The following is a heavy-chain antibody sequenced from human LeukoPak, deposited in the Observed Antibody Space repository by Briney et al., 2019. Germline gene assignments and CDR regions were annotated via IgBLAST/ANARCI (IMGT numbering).Heavy chain of an antibody. CDR2: ISAKNGNI. Sequence: SVKVSCKASGYMFSNYGMSWVRQAPGQGLEWMGWISAKNGNIDYAQKFQGRVTMTADRSTSTAYMELRSLRSDDTAVYYCARRIVGGHLGDYWGQGTLVTVSS. D-gene: IGHD1-26*01. CDR1: GYMFSNYG. J-gene: IGHJ4*02. V-gene: IGHV1-18*01. CDR3: ARRIVGGHLGDY.